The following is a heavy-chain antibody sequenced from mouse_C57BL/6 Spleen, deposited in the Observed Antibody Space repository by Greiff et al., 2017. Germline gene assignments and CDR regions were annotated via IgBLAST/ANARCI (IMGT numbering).Heavy chain of an antibody. CDR1: GYTFTDYY. CDR2: INPNNGGT. D-gene: IGHD2-4*01. J-gene: IGHJ4*01. Sequence: VQLQQSGPELVKPGASVKISCKASGYTFTDYYMNWVKQSHGKSLEWIGDINPNNGGTSYNQKFKGKATLTVDKSSSTAYMELRSLTSEDSAVYYCARNDYDGFYYAMDDWGQGTSVTVSS. V-gene: IGHV1-26*01. CDR3: ARNDYDGFYYAMDD.